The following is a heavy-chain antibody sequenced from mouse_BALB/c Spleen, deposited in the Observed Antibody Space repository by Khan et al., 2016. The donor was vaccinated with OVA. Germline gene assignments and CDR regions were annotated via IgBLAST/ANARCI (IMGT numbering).Heavy chain of an antibody. CDR3: VNHGSSSAWFTY. J-gene: IGHJ3*01. D-gene: IGHD1-1*01. CDR2: INPSTDYT. V-gene: IGHV1-7*01. CDR1: GYTFTSYW. Sequence: VKLLESGAELAKPGASVKMSCKASGYTFTSYWMHWVKQRPGQGLEWIGYINPSTDYTEYNQKFKDKAILTVDKSSSTAYMQLTSLTSEDSAVYYCVNHGSSSAWFTYWGQGTLVTVSA.